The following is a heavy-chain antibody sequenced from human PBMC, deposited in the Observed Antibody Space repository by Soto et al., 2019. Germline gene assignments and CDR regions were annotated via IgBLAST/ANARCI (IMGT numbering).Heavy chain of an antibody. J-gene: IGHJ6*02. Sequence: PGGSLRLSCAASGFTFSSYAMHWVRQAPGKGLEWVAVISYDGSNKYYADSVKGRFTISRDNSKNTLYLQMNSLRAEDTAVYYCERGVDYYYSYGMDVWGQGTTVTVCS. CDR3: ERGVDYYYSYGMDV. CDR2: ISYDGSNK. V-gene: IGHV3-30-3*01. CDR1: GFTFSSYA.